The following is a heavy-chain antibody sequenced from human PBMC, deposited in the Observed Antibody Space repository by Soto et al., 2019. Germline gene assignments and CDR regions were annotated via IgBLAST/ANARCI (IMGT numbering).Heavy chain of an antibody. CDR1: GFTFSTHW. D-gene: IGHD3-10*01. V-gene: IGHV3-74*01. Sequence: EVQLVESGGGLVQPGGSLRLSCAASGFTFSTHWMHWVRQAPGKGLVWVSRINSGGSTTNYADSVKGRFTISRDNAKNTLYLQMNSLRDEDTAVYFCARSHYSDSGTYACDVWGQGTLVTVSS. CDR2: INSGGSTT. J-gene: IGHJ3*01. CDR3: ARSHYSDSGTYACDV.